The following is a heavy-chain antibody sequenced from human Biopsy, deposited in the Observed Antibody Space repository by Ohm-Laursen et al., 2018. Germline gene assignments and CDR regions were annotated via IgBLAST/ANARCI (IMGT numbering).Heavy chain of an antibody. CDR3: ARGGGYNWNNGWFDP. D-gene: IGHD1/OR15-1a*01. CDR2: IIGIFRTA. Sequence: GASVKVSCKASGGTFSSSAITWVRQAPGQGLEWMGGIIGIFRTAHYAQKFQGRVTITADDFMSTAYMELSSLRSEDTAVYYCARGGGYNWNNGWFDPWGQRALVIVSS. CDR1: GGTFSSSA. J-gene: IGHJ5*02. V-gene: IGHV1-69*13.